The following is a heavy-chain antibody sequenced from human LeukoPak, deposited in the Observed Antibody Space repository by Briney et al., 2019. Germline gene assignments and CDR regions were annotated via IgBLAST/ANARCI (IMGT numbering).Heavy chain of an antibody. CDR2: ISSSSSTI. CDR1: GFTFSSYA. J-gene: IGHJ4*02. V-gene: IGHV3-48*01. D-gene: IGHD2-2*01. Sequence: GGSLRLSCAASGFTFSSYAMHWVRQAPGKGLEWVSYISSSSSTIYYADSVKGRFTISRDNAKNSLYLQMNSLRAEDTAVYYCARGGLGYCSSTSCDILTIFGVVTQYYFDYWGQGTLVTVSS. CDR3: ARGGLGYCSSTSCDILTIFGVVTQYYFDY.